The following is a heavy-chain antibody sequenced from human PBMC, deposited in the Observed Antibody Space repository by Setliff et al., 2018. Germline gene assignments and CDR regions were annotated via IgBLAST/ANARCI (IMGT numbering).Heavy chain of an antibody. CDR3: ARVSMYSSSWYYYYYGMDV. CDR1: GYSISSGYY. J-gene: IGHJ6*02. V-gene: IGHV4-31*02. D-gene: IGHD6-13*01. Sequence: PSETLSLTCAVSGYSISSGYYWGWIRQPPGKGLEWIGYIYYSGSTYYNPSLKSRVTVSVDTSKNQFSLKLSFVTAADTAVYYCARVSMYSSSWYYYYYGMDVWGQGTTVTVSS. CDR2: IYYSGST.